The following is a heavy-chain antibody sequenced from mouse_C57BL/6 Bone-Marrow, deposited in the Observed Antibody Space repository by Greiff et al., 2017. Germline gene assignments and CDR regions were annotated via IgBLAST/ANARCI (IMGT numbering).Heavy chain of an antibody. V-gene: IGHV5-15*01. J-gene: IGHJ3*01. CDR2: ISNLAYSI. Sequence: EVKVVESGGGLVQPGGSLKLSCAASGFTFSDYGMAWVRQAPRKGPEWVAFISNLAYSIYYADNVTGRFTISRENAKNTLYLEMSSLRSEDAAMYYCARTGWSAWFAYWGQGTLVTVSA. D-gene: IGHD2-3*01. CDR3: ARTGWSAWFAY. CDR1: GFTFSDYG.